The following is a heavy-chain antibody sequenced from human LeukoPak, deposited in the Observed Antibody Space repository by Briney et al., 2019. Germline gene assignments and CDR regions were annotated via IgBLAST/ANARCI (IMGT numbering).Heavy chain of an antibody. Sequence: GGSLRLSCVVSGFTFSSYAMSWVRQAPGKGLEWVALISWDGDTTYYADSVKGRFTISRDNSKNFMYLEMKSLKNEDTALYYCAKDVHTVVVPAATQFDFWGRGTLVTVSS. J-gene: IGHJ4*02. D-gene: IGHD2-2*01. CDR3: AKDVHTVVVPAATQFDF. CDR1: GFTFSSYA. CDR2: ISWDGDTT. V-gene: IGHV3-43*01.